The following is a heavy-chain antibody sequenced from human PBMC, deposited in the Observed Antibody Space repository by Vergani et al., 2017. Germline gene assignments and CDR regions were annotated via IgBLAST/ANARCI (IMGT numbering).Heavy chain of an antibody. CDR2: IYVSGIT. CDR3: ARNHNQLHPRALDL. D-gene: IGHD3-3*01. Sequence: QVQLQESGPGLVKPSQTLSLTCTVSGASINHDFYYWHWIRQPAGKGLVWIGRIYVSGITYYNSSLQSRVSMSVDTSKNQFSLTLTSVTAAATAVYYCARNHNQLHPRALDLWGKGTMVTVSS. CDR1: GASINHDFYY. V-gene: IGHV4-61*02. J-gene: IGHJ6*04.